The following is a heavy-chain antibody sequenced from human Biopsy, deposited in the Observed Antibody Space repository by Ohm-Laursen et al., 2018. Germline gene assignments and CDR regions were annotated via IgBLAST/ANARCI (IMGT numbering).Heavy chain of an antibody. CDR2: IHWDDDK. Sequence: TQTLTLTCTFSGFSLSTSGVGVGWILQPPGKALEWLALIHWDDDKRYSPSLKSRLTITKDTSKKQVVLTMTNMDPVETATYYCARLGSLQLKNWFDPWGQGTLVTVSS. CDR1: GFSLSTSGVG. V-gene: IGHV2-5*02. D-gene: IGHD3-10*01. J-gene: IGHJ5*02. CDR3: ARLGSLQLKNWFDP.